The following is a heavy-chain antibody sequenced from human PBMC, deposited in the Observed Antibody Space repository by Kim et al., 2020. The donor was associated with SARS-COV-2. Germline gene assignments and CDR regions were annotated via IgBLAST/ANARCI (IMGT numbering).Heavy chain of an antibody. Sequence: SETLSLTCAVYGGSFSGYYWSWIRQPPGKGLEWIGEINHSGSTNYNPSLKSRVTISVDTSKNQFSLKLSSVTAADTAVYYCAKGIAAAATGYWGQGTLVTVSS. CDR1: GGSFSGYY. D-gene: IGHD6-13*01. J-gene: IGHJ4*02. CDR3: AKGIAAAATGY. V-gene: IGHV4-34*01. CDR2: INHSGST.